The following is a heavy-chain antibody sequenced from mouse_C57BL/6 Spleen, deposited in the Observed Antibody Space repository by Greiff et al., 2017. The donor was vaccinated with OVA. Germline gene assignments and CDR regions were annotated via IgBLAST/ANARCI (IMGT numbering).Heavy chain of an antibody. J-gene: IGHJ3*01. D-gene: IGHD2-5*01. CDR3: ARGGTYYSNYEAWFAY. V-gene: IGHV3-6*01. CDR2: ISYDGSN. CDR1: GYSITSGYY. Sequence: EVQLQQSGPGLVKPSQSLSLTCSVTGYSITSGYYWNWIRQFPGNNLEWVGYISYDGSNHYNPSLKNRTSFTRDTSKNQCFLKLNSVTTEDTAAYYCARGGTYYSNYEAWFAYWGQGTLVTVSA.